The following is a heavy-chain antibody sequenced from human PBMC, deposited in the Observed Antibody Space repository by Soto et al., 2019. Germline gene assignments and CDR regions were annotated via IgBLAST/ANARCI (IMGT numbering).Heavy chain of an antibody. CDR1: GFTFSSYE. Sequence: GGSLRLSCAASGFTFSSYEMNWVRQAPGKGLEWVSYISSSGSTIYYADSVKGRFTISRDNAKNSLYLQMNSLRAEDTAVYYCARVQLGYCSSTSCYSDYGMDVWGQGTTVTV. D-gene: IGHD2-2*01. V-gene: IGHV3-48*03. J-gene: IGHJ6*02. CDR2: ISSSGSTI. CDR3: ARVQLGYCSSTSCYSDYGMDV.